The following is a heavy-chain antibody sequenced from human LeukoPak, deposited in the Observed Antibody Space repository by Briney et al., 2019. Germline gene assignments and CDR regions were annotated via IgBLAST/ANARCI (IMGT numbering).Heavy chain of an antibody. Sequence: TGGSLRLSCAASGFTFSSYEMNWVRQAPGKGLEWVSYISSSGSTIYYADSVKGRFTISRDNAKNSLYLQMNSLRAEDTAVYYCARAGYCSSTSCPSHYYYGMDVWGKGTTVTVSS. CDR1: GFTFSSYE. CDR3: ARAGYCSSTSCPSHYYYGMDV. CDR2: ISSSGSTI. J-gene: IGHJ6*04. V-gene: IGHV3-48*03. D-gene: IGHD2-2*01.